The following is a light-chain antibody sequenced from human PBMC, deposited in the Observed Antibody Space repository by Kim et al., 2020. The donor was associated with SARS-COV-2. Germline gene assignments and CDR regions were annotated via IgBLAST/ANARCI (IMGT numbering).Light chain of an antibody. CDR3: QQYNSWPLT. J-gene: IGKJ4*01. Sequence: EIVMTQSPATLSVSPGERATLSCRASQSVSSNSAWYQQKPGQAPRLLMYGASTRATGTPARFSGSGSGTEFTLTISSLQSEDFAVYYCQQYNSWPLTFGGGTKVDIK. V-gene: IGKV3-15*01. CDR2: GAS. CDR1: QSVSSN.